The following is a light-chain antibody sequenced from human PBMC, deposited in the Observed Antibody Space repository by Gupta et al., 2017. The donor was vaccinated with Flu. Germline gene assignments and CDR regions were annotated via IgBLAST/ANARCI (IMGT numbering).Light chain of an antibody. CDR2: DAS. J-gene: IGKJ1*01. CDR1: QSVTSNY. V-gene: IGKV3-20*01. Sequence: EIVLTQSPATLSLSPGQRATLSCRASQSVTSNYLAWYQQEPGQAPRLLIYDASSRATGIPDRFSGSGSGTDFTLTISRLEPEDFAVYYCQQYGSSPRTFGQGTMVEIK. CDR3: QQYGSSPRT.